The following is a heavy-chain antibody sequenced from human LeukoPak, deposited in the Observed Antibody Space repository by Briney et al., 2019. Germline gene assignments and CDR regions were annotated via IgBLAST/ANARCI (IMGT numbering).Heavy chain of an antibody. J-gene: IGHJ5*02. Sequence: SETLSLTCIVSGGSISSSNSYWDWIRQPPGRGLEWIGDISHSGTINYNPSLRTRVTISADTSKNQFSLKLNSVTAADTAVYYCATHVRGGNGLDPWGQGTLVTASS. CDR1: GGSISSSNSY. D-gene: IGHD4-23*01. CDR3: ATHVRGGNGLDP. V-gene: IGHV4-39*01. CDR2: ISHSGTI.